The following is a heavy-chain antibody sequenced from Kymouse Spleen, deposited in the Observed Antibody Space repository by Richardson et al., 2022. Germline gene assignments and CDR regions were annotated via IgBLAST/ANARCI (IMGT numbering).Heavy chain of an antibody. CDR2: IYYSGST. D-gene: IGHD3-9*01. CDR1: GGSVSSGSYY. Sequence: QVQLQESGPGLVKPSETLSLTCTVSGGSVSSGSYYWSWIRQPPGKGLEWIGYIYYSGSTNYNPSLKSRVTISVDTSKNQFSLKLSSVTAADTAVYYCARWGYYDILTGQGTLVTVSS. V-gene: IGHV4-61*01. J-gene: IGHJ4*02,IGHJ5*02.